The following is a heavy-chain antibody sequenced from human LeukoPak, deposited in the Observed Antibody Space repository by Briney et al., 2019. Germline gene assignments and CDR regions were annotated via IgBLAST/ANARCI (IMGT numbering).Heavy chain of an antibody. J-gene: IGHJ4*02. Sequence: SQTLSLTCTVPGGSIGSGGYYWSWLRQHPGKGLEWIGYIYYSGSTYYNPSLKSRVTISVDTSKNQFSLKLSSVTAADTAVYYCARGYSYGYGDYWGQGTLVTVSS. CDR3: ARGYSYGYGDY. CDR1: GGSIGSGGYY. D-gene: IGHD5-18*01. CDR2: IYYSGST. V-gene: IGHV4-31*03.